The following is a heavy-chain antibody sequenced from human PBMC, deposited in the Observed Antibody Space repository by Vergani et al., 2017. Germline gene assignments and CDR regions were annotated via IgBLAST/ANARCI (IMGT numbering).Heavy chain of an antibody. Sequence: EVQLLESGGGLVQPGGSLRLSCAASGFTFSSYAMSWVRQAPGKGLEWVSAISGSGGSTYYADSVKGRFTISRNNSKNTLYLQMNSLRAEDTAVYYCANSIVGATPFDYWGQGTLVTVSS. J-gene: IGHJ4*02. CDR2: ISGSGGST. CDR3: ANSIVGATPFDY. CDR1: GFTFSSYA. V-gene: IGHV3-23*01. D-gene: IGHD1-26*01.